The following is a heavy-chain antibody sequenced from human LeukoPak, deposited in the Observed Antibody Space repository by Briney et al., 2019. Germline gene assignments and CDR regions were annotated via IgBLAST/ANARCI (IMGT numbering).Heavy chain of an antibody. CDR3: ARNYGGITDY. D-gene: IGHD4-23*01. V-gene: IGHV3-30-3*01. Sequence: GGSLRLSCAASGFTFSSYAMSWVRQAPGKGLEWVAVISYDGNNKYYADSVKGRFTISRDNSKNTLYLQMNSLRAEDTAVYYCARNYGGITDYWGQGTLVTVSS. CDR1: GFTFSSYA. CDR2: ISYDGNNK. J-gene: IGHJ4*02.